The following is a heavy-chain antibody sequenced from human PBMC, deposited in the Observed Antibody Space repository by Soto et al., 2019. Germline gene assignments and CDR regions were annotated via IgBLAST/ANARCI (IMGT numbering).Heavy chain of an antibody. CDR3: ARAPTGGYSGYEDYYYYGMDV. J-gene: IGHJ6*02. V-gene: IGHV4-59*01. Sequence: SETLSLTCTVSGGSISSYYWSWIRQPPGKGLEWIGYIYYSGSTNYNPSPKSRVTTSVDTSKNQFSLKLSSVTAADTAVYYCARAPTGGYSGYEDYYYYGMDVWGQGTTVTVSS. CDR1: GGSISSYY. CDR2: IYYSGST. D-gene: IGHD5-12*01.